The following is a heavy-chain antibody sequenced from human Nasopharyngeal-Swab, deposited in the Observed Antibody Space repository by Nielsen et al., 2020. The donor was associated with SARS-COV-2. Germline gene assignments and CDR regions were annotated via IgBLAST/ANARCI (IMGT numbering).Heavy chain of an antibody. CDR2: IWYDGSNK. J-gene: IGHJ4*02. V-gene: IGHV3-30*02. CDR3: GAYYYGSGTDFDY. D-gene: IGHD3-10*01. Sequence: GGSLRLSCAASGFTFSSYGMHWVRQAPGKGLEWVAVIWYDGSNKYYADSVKGRFTISRDNSKNTLYLQMSSLRAEDTAVYYCGAYYYGSGTDFDYWGQGTLVTVSS. CDR1: GFTFSSYG.